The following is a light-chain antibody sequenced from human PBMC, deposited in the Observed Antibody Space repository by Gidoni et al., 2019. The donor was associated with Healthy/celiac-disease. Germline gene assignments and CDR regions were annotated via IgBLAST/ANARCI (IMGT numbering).Light chain of an antibody. J-gene: IGLJ2*01. CDR2: QDS. Sequence: SYELTQPPSVSLSPGQTASITCSGHNLGDKYACWYQQKPGQPPVLVIDQDSKRPAGIPERFSGSNSGNTATLTISGTQAMDEADYYCQAWDSSTVVFGGGTKLTVL. CDR3: QAWDSSTVV. CDR1: NLGDKY. V-gene: IGLV3-1*01.